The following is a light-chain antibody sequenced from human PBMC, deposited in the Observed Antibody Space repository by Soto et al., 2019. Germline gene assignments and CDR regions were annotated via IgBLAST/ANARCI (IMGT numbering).Light chain of an antibody. V-gene: IGKV1-12*01. CDR3: QQGDNFPFT. Sequence: DIQMTQSPSSVSASVGDRVTITCRASRPINNWLAWYQQKPGRAPNLLIYSASTLQNGVPSRFSGSGSGIEFTLTIHSLQPEDSAIYYCQQGDNFPFTFGPGTILDV. J-gene: IGKJ3*01. CDR1: RPINNW. CDR2: SAS.